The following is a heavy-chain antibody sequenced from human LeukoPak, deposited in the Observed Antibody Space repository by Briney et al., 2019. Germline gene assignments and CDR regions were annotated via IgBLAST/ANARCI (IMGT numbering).Heavy chain of an antibody. CDR2: ISGSGGST. V-gene: IGHV3-23*01. CDR1: GFTFSSYA. CDR3: ARDLSNSYGSGSFSFGY. D-gene: IGHD3-10*01. J-gene: IGHJ4*02. Sequence: GGSLRLSCAASGFTFSSYAMSWVRQAPGKGLEWVSAISGSGGSTYYADSVKGRFTISRDNAKNSLYLQMNSLRAEDTAVYYCARDLSNSYGSGSFSFGYWGQGTLVTVSS.